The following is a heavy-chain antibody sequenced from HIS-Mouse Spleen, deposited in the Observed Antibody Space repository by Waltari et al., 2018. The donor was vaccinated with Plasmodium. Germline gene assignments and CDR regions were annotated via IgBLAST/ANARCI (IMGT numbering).Heavy chain of an antibody. Sequence: QLQLQESGPGLVKPSEPLSLTCTVSGGSISSSSYYWGWIRQPPGKGLEWIGSIYYSGSTYYNPSLKSRVTISVDTSKNQFSLKLSSVTAADTAVFYCARGGYSSSSYYFDYWGQGTLVTVSS. D-gene: IGHD6-6*01. CDR2: IYYSGST. V-gene: IGHV4-39*07. CDR1: GGSISSSSYY. J-gene: IGHJ4*02. CDR3: ARGGYSSSSYYFDY.